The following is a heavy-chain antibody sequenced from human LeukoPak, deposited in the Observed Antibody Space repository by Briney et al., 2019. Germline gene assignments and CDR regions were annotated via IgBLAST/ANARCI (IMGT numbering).Heavy chain of an antibody. Sequence: QPGGSLRLSCAASGFTFSTYEMNWVRQAPGKGLEWVSYISGSGRTIYYADSVKGRFTISRDNAKNSLYLQMNSLRADDAAVYYCTRDAVVVVGPGFDVWGQGTLVTVSS. D-gene: IGHD3-22*01. CDR1: GFTFSTYE. CDR3: TRDAVVVVGPGFDV. CDR2: ISGSGRTI. V-gene: IGHV3-48*03. J-gene: IGHJ4*02.